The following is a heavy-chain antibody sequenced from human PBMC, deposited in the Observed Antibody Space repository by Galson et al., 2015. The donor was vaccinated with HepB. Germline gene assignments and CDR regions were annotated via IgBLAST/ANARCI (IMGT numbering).Heavy chain of an antibody. CDR3: TSEPTDSEEGY. CDR1: RFTISRYW. CDR2: INQDGNDR. Sequence: SLRLSCAAPRFTISRYWMSWVRQAPGKGPEWVANINQDGNDRNYVDSVKGRFTISRDNARNSLYLQMSSLRAEDTAVYYCTSEPTDSEEGYWGQGTLVTVSS. J-gene: IGHJ4*02. V-gene: IGHV3-7*03.